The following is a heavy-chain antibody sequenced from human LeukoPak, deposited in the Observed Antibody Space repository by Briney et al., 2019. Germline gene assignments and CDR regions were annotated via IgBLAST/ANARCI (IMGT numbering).Heavy chain of an antibody. V-gene: IGHV1-2*02. CDR2: INHNSGGT. CDR1: GYTFTGYY. CDR3: ARSLLAYCGGDCYHDY. J-gene: IGHJ4*02. Sequence: VASVKVSCKASGYTFTGYYMHWVRQAPGQGLEWMGWINHNSGGTNYAQKLQGRVTMTRDTSISTAYMELSRLRSDDTAVYYCARSLLAYCGGDCYHDYWGQGTLVTVSS. D-gene: IGHD2-21*02.